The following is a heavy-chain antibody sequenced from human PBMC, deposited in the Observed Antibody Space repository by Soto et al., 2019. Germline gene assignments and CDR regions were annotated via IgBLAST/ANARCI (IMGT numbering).Heavy chain of an antibody. CDR3: ARGGLSGYDYYYYDMDV. Sequence: SLKVPCKASGGTFSSYAISWVRQAPGQGLEWMGGIIPIFGTANYAQKFQGRVTITADESTSTAYMELSSLRSEDTAVYYCARGGLSGYDYYYYDMDVWGQGTTVTVSS. D-gene: IGHD5-12*01. CDR1: GGTFSSYA. J-gene: IGHJ6*02. CDR2: IIPIFGTA. V-gene: IGHV1-69*13.